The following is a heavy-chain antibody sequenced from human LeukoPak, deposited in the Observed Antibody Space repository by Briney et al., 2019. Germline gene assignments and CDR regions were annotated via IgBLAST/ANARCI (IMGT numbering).Heavy chain of an antibody. CDR3: ARVLGSLRSSSGAFDI. CDR2: ISAYNGNT. V-gene: IGHV1-18*01. J-gene: IGHJ3*02. CDR1: GYTFTSYG. Sequence: ASVKVSCKASGYTFTSYGISWVRQAPGQGLEWMGWISAYNGNTNYAQKLQGRVTMTTDTSTSTAYMELRSLRSDGTAVYYCARVLGSLRSSSGAFDIWGQGTMVTVSS. D-gene: IGHD6-6*01.